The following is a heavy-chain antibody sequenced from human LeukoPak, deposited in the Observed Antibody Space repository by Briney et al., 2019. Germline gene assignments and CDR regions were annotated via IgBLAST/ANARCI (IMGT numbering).Heavy chain of an antibody. CDR1: GYTFTNFY. D-gene: IGHD3-3*01. J-gene: IGHJ4*02. Sequence: ASVKVSCKASGYTFTNFYMHWVRQAPGQGLEWMGIINPSGDSTSYAQKFQGRVTMTRDTSTSTVYMELSSLRSEDTAVYYCARVLSGLRFLEWLKTYYFDYWGQGTLVTVSS. V-gene: IGHV1-46*01. CDR2: INPSGDST. CDR3: ARVLSGLRFLEWLKTYYFDY.